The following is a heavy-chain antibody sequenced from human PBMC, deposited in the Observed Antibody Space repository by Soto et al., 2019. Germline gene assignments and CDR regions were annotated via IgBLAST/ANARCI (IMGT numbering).Heavy chain of an antibody. CDR3: AGRYDFWSGYSYRNYYYGMDV. Sequence: QVQLQESGPGLVKPSGTLSLTCAVSGGSISSSNWWSWVRQPPGKGLEWIGEIYHSGSTNDNPSLKSRVTISVDKSKNQFSLKLSSVTAADTAVYYCAGRYDFWSGYSYRNYYYGMDVWGQGTTVTVSS. CDR1: GGSISSSNW. J-gene: IGHJ6*02. CDR2: IYHSGST. D-gene: IGHD3-3*01. V-gene: IGHV4-4*02.